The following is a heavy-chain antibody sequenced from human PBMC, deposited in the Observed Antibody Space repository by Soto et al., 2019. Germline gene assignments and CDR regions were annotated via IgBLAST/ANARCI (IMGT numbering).Heavy chain of an antibody. V-gene: IGHV3-21*01. D-gene: IGHD6-13*01. CDR2: ISSSSSYI. CDR3: ARGGVYSNYYFDY. Sequence: LRLSCAASGFTFSSYSMNWARQAPGKGLEWVSSISSSSSYIYYADSVKGRFTISRDNAKNSLYLQMNSLRAEDTAVYYCARGGVYSNYYFDYWGQGTLVTVSS. J-gene: IGHJ4*02. CDR1: GFTFSSYS.